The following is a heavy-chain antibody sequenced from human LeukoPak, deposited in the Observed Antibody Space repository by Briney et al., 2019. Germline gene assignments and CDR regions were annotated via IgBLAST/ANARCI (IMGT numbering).Heavy chain of an antibody. D-gene: IGHD1-26*01. V-gene: IGHV3-21*01. J-gene: IGHJ3*02. Sequence: GRSLRLSCAASRFTFSSYNMHWVRQAPGKGLEWVSSISSSSSYIYYADSGKGRFTISRDNAKNSLYLQMHSLRGEDTAVYYCARSPRYSGSYGGAFDMWGQGTMVTVSS. CDR1: RFTFSSYN. CDR2: ISSSSSYI. CDR3: ARSPRYSGSYGGAFDM.